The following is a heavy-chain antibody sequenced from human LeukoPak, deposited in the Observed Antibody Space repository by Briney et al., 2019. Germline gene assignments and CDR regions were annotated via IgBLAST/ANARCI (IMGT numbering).Heavy chain of an antibody. CDR3: AGAAALTNWFDP. CDR2: IYHSGST. CDR1: GYSISSGYY. V-gene: IGHV4-38-2*02. Sequence: SETLSLTCTVSGYSISSGYYWGWIRQPPGKGLEWIGSIYHSGSTYYNPSLKSRVTISVDPSRNQFSLKLRSVTAADTAVYYCAGAAALTNWFDPWGQGTLVTVSS. D-gene: IGHD6-13*01. J-gene: IGHJ5*02.